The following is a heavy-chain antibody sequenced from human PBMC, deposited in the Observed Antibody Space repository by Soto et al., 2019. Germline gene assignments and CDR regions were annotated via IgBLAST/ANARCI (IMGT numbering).Heavy chain of an antibody. Sequence: GGSLRLSCAASGFTFDDYAMHWVRQAPGKGLEWVSGISWNSGSIGYADSVKGRFTISRDNAKNSLYLQMNSLRAEDTALYYCAKDITTVVTEGVFDYWGQGTLVTVSS. J-gene: IGHJ4*02. CDR3: AKDITTVVTEGVFDY. CDR1: GFTFDDYA. CDR2: ISWNSGSI. V-gene: IGHV3-9*01. D-gene: IGHD4-17*01.